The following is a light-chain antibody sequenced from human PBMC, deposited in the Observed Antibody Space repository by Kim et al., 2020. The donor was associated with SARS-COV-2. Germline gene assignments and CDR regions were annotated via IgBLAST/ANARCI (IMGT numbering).Light chain of an antibody. CDR1: KLGDKY. Sequence: SYELTQPTSVSVSPGQTASITCSGDKLGDKYASWYQQKPGQSPVVVIFRDNRRPSGIPERFSGSNSGNTATLTISGTQAMDEADYYCQAWDSSIYVFGTGTEVTVL. J-gene: IGLJ1*01. V-gene: IGLV3-1*01. CDR3: QAWDSSIYV. CDR2: RDN.